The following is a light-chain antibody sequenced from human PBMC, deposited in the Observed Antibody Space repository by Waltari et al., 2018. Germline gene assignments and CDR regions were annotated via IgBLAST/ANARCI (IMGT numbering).Light chain of an antibody. V-gene: IGKV3-11*01. CDR1: QSVSNY. CDR2: DAS. J-gene: IGKJ4*01. Sequence: EIVMTQSPATLSLSPGERATLSCRASQSVSNYLGWYQQKPGQAPRLLIYDASNRATGIPARFSGSGSGTDFTLTINSLEPEDFAVYYCQQRSNWPTFGGGTKVEIK. CDR3: QQRSNWPT.